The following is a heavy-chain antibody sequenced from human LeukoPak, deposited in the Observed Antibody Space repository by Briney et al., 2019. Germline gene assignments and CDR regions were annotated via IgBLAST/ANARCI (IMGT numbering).Heavy chain of an antibody. CDR2: IYSDGST. V-gene: IGHV3-53*01. D-gene: IGHD2-2*02. Sequence: GGSLRLSCAASGFTVSSNYMSWVRQAPGKGLEWVSIIYSDGSTFYADSVKGRFTISRDNSKNTLYLQMNSLIAEDTAVYYCAKGRRYLIAFDIGGEATMLTVS. J-gene: IGHJ3*02. CDR1: GFTVSSNY. CDR3: AKGRRYLIAFDI.